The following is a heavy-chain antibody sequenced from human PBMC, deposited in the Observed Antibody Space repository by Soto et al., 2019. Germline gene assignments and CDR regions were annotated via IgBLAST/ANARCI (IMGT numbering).Heavy chain of an antibody. CDR2: IDPSDSYT. V-gene: IGHV5-10-1*01. Sequence: PGESLKISCKTSGYIFTAYWISWVSQLPGKGLEWMGRIDPSDSYTNYRPAFQGHVTVSADTSISTAYLQWSSLKASDTAMYYCARYNFWRGYYYIDSWGQGTLVTVSS. CDR3: ARYNFWRGYYYIDS. J-gene: IGHJ4*02. D-gene: IGHD3-3*01. CDR1: GYIFTAYW.